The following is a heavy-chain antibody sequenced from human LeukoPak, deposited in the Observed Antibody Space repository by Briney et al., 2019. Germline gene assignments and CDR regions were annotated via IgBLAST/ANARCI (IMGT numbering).Heavy chain of an antibody. Sequence: SETLSLTCTVSGGSISGSFWNWIRQPPGKGLEWIGYIYHTGNTNYNPSLKSRLTLSVDTSKNQFSLRLRSVTTADTAVYFCARENGDYAYDYWGQGTPVTVSS. CDR3: ARENGDYAYDY. CDR1: GGSISGSF. D-gene: IGHD4-17*01. V-gene: IGHV4-59*01. CDR2: IYHTGNT. J-gene: IGHJ4*02.